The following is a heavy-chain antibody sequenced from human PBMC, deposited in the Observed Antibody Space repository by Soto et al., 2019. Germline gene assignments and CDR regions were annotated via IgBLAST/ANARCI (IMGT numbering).Heavy chain of an antibody. J-gene: IGHJ5*02. Sequence: GGSLRLSCAASGFTFSSYGMHWVRQAPGKGLEWVAVISYDGSNKYYADSVKGRFTISRDNSKNTLYLQMNSLRAEDTAVYYCAKAPIKGSGSYYTQALNWFDPWGQGTLVTVSS. V-gene: IGHV3-30*18. CDR1: GFTFSSYG. CDR3: AKAPIKGSGSYYTQALNWFDP. D-gene: IGHD3-10*01. CDR2: ISYDGSNK.